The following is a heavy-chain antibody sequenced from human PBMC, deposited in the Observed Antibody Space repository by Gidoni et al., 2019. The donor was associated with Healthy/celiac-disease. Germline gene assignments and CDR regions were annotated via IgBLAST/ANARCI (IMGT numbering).Heavy chain of an antibody. V-gene: IGHV3-30*18. CDR2: ISYDGSNK. J-gene: IGHJ6*02. CDR1: GFTFSSYG. D-gene: IGHD3-22*01. Sequence: QVQLVESGRGVVQPGRSLRLSCAASGFTFSSYGKHWVRQAPGKGLEWVAVISYDGSNKYYADSVKGRFTISRDNSKNTLYLQMNSLRAEDTAVYYCANFYYDSSGPYGMDVWGQGTTVTVSS. CDR3: ANFYYDSSGPYGMDV.